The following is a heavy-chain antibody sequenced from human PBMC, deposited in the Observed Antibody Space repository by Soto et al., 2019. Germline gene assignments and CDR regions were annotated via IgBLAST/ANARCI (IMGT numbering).Heavy chain of an antibody. CDR2: IYYSGST. D-gene: IGHD2-15*01. J-gene: IGHJ4*02. CDR1: GGSVSSYY. Sequence: SETLPLTCTVSGGSVSSYYWSWIRQPPGKGLEWIGYIYYSGSTNYNPSLKSRVTISVDTSKNQFSLKLSSVTAADTAVYYCARAIAGARGIFDAWGQGTLVTV. CDR3: ARAIAGARGIFDA. V-gene: IGHV4-59*02.